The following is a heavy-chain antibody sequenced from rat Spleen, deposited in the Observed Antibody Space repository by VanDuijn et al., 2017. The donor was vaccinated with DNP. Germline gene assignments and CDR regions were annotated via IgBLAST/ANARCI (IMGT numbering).Heavy chain of an antibody. CDR3: ARWGSYGYNGGFDF. D-gene: IGHD1-9*01. J-gene: IGHJ2*01. CDR1: GYSITSNY. V-gene: IGHV3-1*01. Sequence: EVQLQESGPGLVKPSQSLSLTCSVTGYSITSNYWAWIRKFPGNKMEYIGHISYSGSTNYNPSLKSRFSITRDTSKNQFFLQLNSVNTEDTATYYCARWGSYGYNGGFDFWGQGVMVTVSS. CDR2: ISYSGST.